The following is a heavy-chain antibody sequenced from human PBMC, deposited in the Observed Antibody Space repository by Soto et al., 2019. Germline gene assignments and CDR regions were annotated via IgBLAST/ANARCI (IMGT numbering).Heavy chain of an antibody. J-gene: IGHJ6*02. CDR1: GGSISSYY. V-gene: IGHV4-4*07. CDR3: ARDFEATMVRGVIIAYYSYGMDV. Sequence: KPSETLSLTCTVSGGSISSYYWSWIRQPAGKGLEWIGRIYTSGSTNYNPSLKSRVTMSVDTSKNQFSLKLSAVTAADTAVYYCARDFEATMVRGVIIAYYSYGMDVWGQGTTVTVSS. D-gene: IGHD3-10*01. CDR2: IYTSGST.